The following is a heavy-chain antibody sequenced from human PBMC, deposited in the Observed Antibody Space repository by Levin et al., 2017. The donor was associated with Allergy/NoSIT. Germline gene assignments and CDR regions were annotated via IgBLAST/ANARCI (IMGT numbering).Heavy chain of an antibody. CDR1: GFTFSSYA. D-gene: IGHD3-3*01. CDR2: ISYDGSNK. J-gene: IGHJ4*02. Sequence: GGSLRLSCAASGFTFSSYAMHWVRQAPGKGLEWVAVISYDGSNKYYADSVKGRFTISRDNSKNTLYLQMNSLRAEDTAVYYCARDSTIFGVVISFDYWGQGTLVTVSS. V-gene: IGHV3-30*04. CDR3: ARDSTIFGVVISFDY.